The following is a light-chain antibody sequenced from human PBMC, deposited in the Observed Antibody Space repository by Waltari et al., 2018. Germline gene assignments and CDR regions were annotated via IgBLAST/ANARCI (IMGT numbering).Light chain of an antibody. V-gene: IGLV1-40*01. CDR3: QAYDSSLSGWV. CDR1: SPTIVAGYH. Sequence: HSVLTQPPSVSGAPGQTVTLPRTGTSPTIVAGYHVLWYLQLPGTAPKLLLYVNTNRPTRVPARFSGSQSGTSASLAITGLQADDEDEYYCQAYDSSLSGWVFGGGTKLTVL. J-gene: IGLJ3*02. CDR2: VNT.